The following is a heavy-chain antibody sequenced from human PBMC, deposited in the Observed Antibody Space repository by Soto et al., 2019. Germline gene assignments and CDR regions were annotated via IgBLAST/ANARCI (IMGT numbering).Heavy chain of an antibody. CDR1: GFTFNSYV. CDR3: ATGGWYRGRFDN. CDR2: ISGSGRTT. J-gene: IGHJ4*02. Sequence: EVQLLESGGGLVQPGGSLRLSCVASGFTFNSYVMSWVRQAPGKGLEWVSLISGSGRTTYYSDSVKGRFTISRDTSKNTLYLQMNSLRAEDTAVYYCATGGWYRGRFDNWGQGTLVTVSS. V-gene: IGHV3-23*01. D-gene: IGHD6-19*01.